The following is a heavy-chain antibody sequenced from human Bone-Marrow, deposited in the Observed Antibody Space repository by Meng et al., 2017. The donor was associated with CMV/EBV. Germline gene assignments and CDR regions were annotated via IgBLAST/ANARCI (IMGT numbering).Heavy chain of an antibody. CDR3: ATIAAAGKGSDY. J-gene: IGHJ4*02. CDR1: GGSISSYY. V-gene: IGHV4-59*01. Sequence: SETLSLTCTVSGGSISSYYWSWIRQPPGKGLEWIGYIYYSGSTNYNPSLKSRVTISVDTSKNQFSLKLSSVTAADTAVYYCATIAAAGKGSDYWGQGTLVTVSS. CDR2: IYYSGST. D-gene: IGHD6-13*01.